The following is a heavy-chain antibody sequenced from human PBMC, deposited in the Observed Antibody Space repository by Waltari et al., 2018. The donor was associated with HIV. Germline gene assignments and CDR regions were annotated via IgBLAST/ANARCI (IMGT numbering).Heavy chain of an antibody. J-gene: IGHJ6*02. CDR2: INPNSGGT. D-gene: IGHD3-10*01. Sequence: WMGWINPNSGGTNYAQKFQGRVTMTRDTSISTAYMELSRLRSDDTAVYYCARGGPHYYGSGSPYYYYGMDVWGQGTTVTVSS. CDR3: ARGGPHYYGSGSPYYYYGMDV. V-gene: IGHV1-2*02.